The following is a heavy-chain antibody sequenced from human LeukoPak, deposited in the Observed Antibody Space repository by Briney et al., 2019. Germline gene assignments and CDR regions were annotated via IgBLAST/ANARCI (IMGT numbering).Heavy chain of an antibody. J-gene: IGHJ6*02. CDR2: INHSGST. D-gene: IGHD3-10*01. CDR3: ARRWGSGNYYGSGSYLYYYYGMDV. V-gene: IGHV4-34*01. CDR1: XXSFSGYY. Sequence: PSETLSXXXXXXXXSFSGYYWSWIXQPPGKGLEWIGEINHSGSTNYNPSLKSRVTISVDTSKNQFSLKLSSVTAADTAVYYCARRWGSGNYYGSGSYLYYYYGMDVWGQGTTVTVSS.